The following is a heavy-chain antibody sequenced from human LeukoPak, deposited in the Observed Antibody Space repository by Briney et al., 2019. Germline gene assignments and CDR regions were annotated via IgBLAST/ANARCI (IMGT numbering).Heavy chain of an antibody. Sequence: SVKVSCKASGGTFSSYAISWVRQAPRQGLEWMGGIIPIFGTANYAQKFQGRVTITADESTSTAYMELSSLRSEDTAVYYCARSRFLQWDFDYWGQGTLVTVSS. V-gene: IGHV1-69*13. D-gene: IGHD4-11*01. CDR3: ARSRFLQWDFDY. CDR2: IIPIFGTA. CDR1: GGTFSSYA. J-gene: IGHJ4*02.